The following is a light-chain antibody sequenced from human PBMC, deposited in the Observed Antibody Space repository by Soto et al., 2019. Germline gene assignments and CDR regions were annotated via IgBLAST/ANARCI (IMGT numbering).Light chain of an antibody. CDR1: QSIDTR. Sequence: EIRMTQSASTLSASVGDGVNIXCRASQSIDTRLDWHQQTKGYVPKLLISKASILESGVTSRFSGSGYGTEFNITISSLQLDDSATYDCQQYNSYRAFGQGTKVDIK. J-gene: IGKJ1*01. V-gene: IGKV1-5*03. CDR3: QQYNSYRA. CDR2: KAS.